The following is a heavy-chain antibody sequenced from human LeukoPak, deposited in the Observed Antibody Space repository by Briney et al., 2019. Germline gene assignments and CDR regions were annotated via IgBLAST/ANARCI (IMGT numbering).Heavy chain of an antibody. CDR1: GFTFSSYA. Sequence: GGSLRLSCAASGFTFSSYAMSWVRQAPGKGLEWVSAISGSGGSTYYAASVKGRFTISRDNSKNTLYLQMNSLRAEDTAVYYCAKHPLQLQQLEPTYFDYWGQGALVTVSS. V-gene: IGHV3-23*01. CDR3: AKHPLQLQQLEPTYFDY. J-gene: IGHJ4*02. CDR2: ISGSGGST. D-gene: IGHD6-13*01.